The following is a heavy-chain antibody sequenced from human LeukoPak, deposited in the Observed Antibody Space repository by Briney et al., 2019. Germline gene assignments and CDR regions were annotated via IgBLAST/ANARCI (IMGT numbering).Heavy chain of an antibody. Sequence: PSETLSLTCTVSGGSISSSSYYWGWIRPPPGKGLEWIGIIYYSGSTYYNPSLKSQLTISVDTSKNQFSLKLSSVTATDTAVYYCARRGYCSSTSCYEYWFDPWGQGTLVTVSS. CDR3: ARRGYCSSTSCYEYWFDP. V-gene: IGHV4-39*01. CDR2: IYYSGST. D-gene: IGHD2-2*01. CDR1: GGSISSSSYY. J-gene: IGHJ5*02.